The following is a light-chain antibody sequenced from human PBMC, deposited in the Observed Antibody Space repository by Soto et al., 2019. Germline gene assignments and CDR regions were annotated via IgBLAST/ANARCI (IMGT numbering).Light chain of an antibody. J-gene: IGKJ5*01. CDR1: QGISNY. CDR3: QLSKSFPLT. V-gene: IGKV1-27*01. CDR2: AAS. Sequence: DIQMTQSPSSLSASVGDRVTITCRASQGISNYLAWYQQKPGKVPKLLIYAASTLQSGVPSRFSGSGSGTDFTLTISSLQPEDVATYFRQLSKSFPLTFGQVGRLEIK.